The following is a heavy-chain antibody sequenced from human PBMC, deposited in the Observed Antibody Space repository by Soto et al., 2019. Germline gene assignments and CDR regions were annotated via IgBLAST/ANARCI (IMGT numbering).Heavy chain of an antibody. D-gene: IGHD1-7*01. J-gene: IGHJ3*02. CDR1: GYTFTGYY. Sequence: EASVKVSCKASGYTFTGYYMHWVRQAPGQGLEWMGWINPNSGGTNYAQKFQGWVTMTRDTSISTAYMELSRLRSDDTAVYYCARDKGTTFDAFDIWGQGTMVTVSS. CDR2: INPNSGGT. V-gene: IGHV1-2*04. CDR3: ARDKGTTFDAFDI.